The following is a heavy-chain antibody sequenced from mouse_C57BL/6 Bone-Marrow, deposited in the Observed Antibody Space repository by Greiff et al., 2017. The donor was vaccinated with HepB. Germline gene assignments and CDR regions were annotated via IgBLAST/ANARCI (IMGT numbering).Heavy chain of an antibody. CDR1: GYTFTSYW. J-gene: IGHJ3*01. CDR3: ARSLSNYDAY. D-gene: IGHD2-5*01. CDR2: IHPNSGST. V-gene: IGHV1-64*01. Sequence: VQLQQPGAELVKPGASVKLSCKASGYTFTSYWMHWVKQRPGQGLEWIGMIHPNSGSTNYNEKFKSKATLTVDKSASTAYMQLSSLTSEDSAVYYCARSLSNYDAYWGQGTLVTVSA.